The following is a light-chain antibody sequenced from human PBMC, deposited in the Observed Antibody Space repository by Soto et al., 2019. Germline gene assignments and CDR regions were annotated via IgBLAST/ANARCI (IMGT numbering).Light chain of an antibody. CDR2: DAS. J-gene: IGKJ5*01. CDR3: QQYNSYSIT. CDR1: QSISSR. Sequence: DIPMTQSPSTLSASVGDRVTITCRASQSISSRLAWYQQKPGKAPKLLIYDASSLESGVPSRFSGSGSGTEFTLTISSLQPDDFATYYCQQYNSYSITFGQGTRLEMK. V-gene: IGKV1-5*01.